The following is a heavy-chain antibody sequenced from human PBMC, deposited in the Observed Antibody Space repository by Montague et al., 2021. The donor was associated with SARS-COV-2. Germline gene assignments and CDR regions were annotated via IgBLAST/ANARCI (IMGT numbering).Heavy chain of an antibody. V-gene: IGHV4-34*01. J-gene: IGHJ6*03. CDR1: GESFSRYY. D-gene: IGHD2-2*02. CDR3: ARLGDGIVPSPILGLGPYYSFYYMDV. Sequence: SETLSLTCAVYGESFSRYYWSWIRQPPGKGLEWIGEISQSGNTKYNPSLQSRVSISLDTSRNQFSLKVRSVTAADTAIYYCARLGDGIVPSPILGLGPYYSFYYMDVWGKGTTVTVS. CDR2: ISQSGNT.